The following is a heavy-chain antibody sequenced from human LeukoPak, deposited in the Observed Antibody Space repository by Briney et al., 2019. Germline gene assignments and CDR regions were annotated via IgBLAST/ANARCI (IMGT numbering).Heavy chain of an antibody. V-gene: IGHV1-69*04. J-gene: IGHJ6*02. CDR3: ASTIFGAVIDYYYYYGMDV. CDR2: IIPILGIA. CDR1: GGTFSSYA. Sequence: SVKVSCKASGGTFSSYAISWVRQAPGQGLEWMGRIIPILGIANYAQKFQGRVTITTDKSTSTAYMELSSLRSEDTAVYYCASTIFGAVIDYYYYYGMDVWGQGTMVTVSS. D-gene: IGHD3-3*01.